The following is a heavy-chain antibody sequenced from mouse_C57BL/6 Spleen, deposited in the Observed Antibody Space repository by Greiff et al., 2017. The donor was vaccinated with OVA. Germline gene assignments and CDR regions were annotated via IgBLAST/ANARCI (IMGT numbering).Heavy chain of an antibody. V-gene: IGHV1-9*01. CDR1: GYTFTGYW. CDR3: ARRLLRFYAMDY. Sequence: QVQLKESGAELMKPGASVKLSCKATGYTFTGYWIEWVKQRPGHGLEWIGEILPGSGSTNYNEKFKGKATFTADTSSNTAYKQLSSLTTEDSAIYYCARRLLRFYAMDYWGQGTSVTVSS. D-gene: IGHD1-1*01. CDR2: ILPGSGST. J-gene: IGHJ4*01.